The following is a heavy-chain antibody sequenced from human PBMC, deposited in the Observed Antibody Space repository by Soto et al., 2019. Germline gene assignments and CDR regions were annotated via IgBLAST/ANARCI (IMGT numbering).Heavy chain of an antibody. CDR2: ISYDGSNK. V-gene: IGHV3-30*18. CDR3: AKDRRPYYYYYYGMDV. J-gene: IGHJ6*02. CDR1: GFTFSSYG. Sequence: QVQLVESGGGVVQPGRSLRLSCAASGFTFSSYGMHWVRQAPGKGLEWVAVISYDGSNKYYVDSVKGRFTISRDNSNNTLYLQMNSLRAEDTAVYYCAKDRRPYYYYYYGMDVWGQGTTVTVSS.